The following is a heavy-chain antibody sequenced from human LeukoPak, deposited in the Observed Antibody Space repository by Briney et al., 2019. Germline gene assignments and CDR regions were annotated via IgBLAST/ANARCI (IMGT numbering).Heavy chain of an antibody. CDR1: GGSISSGGYY. Sequence: SETLSLTCTVSGGSISSGGYYWSWIRQPPGKGLEWIGRIYTSGSTNYNPSLKSRVTISVDTSKNQFSLKLSSVTAADTAVYYCARDRSITMVRGVSYYFDYWGQGTLVTVSS. J-gene: IGHJ4*02. CDR2: IYTSGST. D-gene: IGHD3-10*01. CDR3: ARDRSITMVRGVSYYFDY. V-gene: IGHV4-61*02.